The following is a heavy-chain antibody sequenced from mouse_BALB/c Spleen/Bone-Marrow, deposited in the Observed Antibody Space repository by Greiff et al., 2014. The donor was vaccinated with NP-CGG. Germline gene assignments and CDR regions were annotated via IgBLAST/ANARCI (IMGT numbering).Heavy chain of an antibody. CDR2: IYPSDSYT. D-gene: IGHD4-1*01. CDR1: VYTFTSYW. Sequence: VQLQQSGAELVRPGASVKLSCKASVYTFTSYWINWVKQRPGQGLEWIGNIYPSDSYTNYNQKFKDKATLTVDKSSSTAYMQLSSPTSEDSAVYYCTTGTRFAYWGQGTLVTVSA. CDR3: TTGTRFAY. V-gene: IGHV1-69*02. J-gene: IGHJ3*01.